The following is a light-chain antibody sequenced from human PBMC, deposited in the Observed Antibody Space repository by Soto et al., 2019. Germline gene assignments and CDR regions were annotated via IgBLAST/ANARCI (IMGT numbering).Light chain of an antibody. CDR3: QQRRSWQVT. V-gene: IGKV3D-11*02. CDR1: QSINAY. CDR2: DAS. J-gene: IGKJ5*01. Sequence: EIVLTQSPATLSLSPGEGSTLSCRASQSINAYLAWYQQKPGQAPRLLIYDASKRATGRPARFSGNGSGTNFTLTISSLEPEDFAVYYCQQRRSWQVTFGQGTRLENK.